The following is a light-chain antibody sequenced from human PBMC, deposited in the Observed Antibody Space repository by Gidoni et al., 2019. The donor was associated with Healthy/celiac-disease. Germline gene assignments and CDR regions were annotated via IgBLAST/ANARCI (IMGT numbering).Light chain of an antibody. CDR2: AAS. Sequence: IQLTQSPSFLSASVGARVTITCRASQGISSYLAWYQQQPGKAPKPLIYAASTLQSGVPSRCSGSGSGTEFTLTISSLQPEDFATYYCQQLNSYSFTFGPGTKVDIK. CDR3: QQLNSYSFT. J-gene: IGKJ3*01. V-gene: IGKV1-9*01. CDR1: QGISSY.